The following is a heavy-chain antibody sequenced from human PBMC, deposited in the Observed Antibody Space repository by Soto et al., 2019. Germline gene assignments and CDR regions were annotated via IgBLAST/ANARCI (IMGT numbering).Heavy chain of an antibody. CDR2: ISGDASST. CDR3: TRGGTRTTYWGLFDS. CDR1: GFTFSDNW. D-gene: IGHD7-27*01. V-gene: IGHV3-74*01. Sequence: EVKVVESGGGLVQPGGSLRLSCAASGFTFSDNWMHWVRQPPGKGPVWVSRISGDASSTSYADSVKGRFTISRDSAKNTVYLQMDSLSVEHTAVYYCTRGGTRTTYWGLFDSWGQGPLVTVSS. J-gene: IGHJ4*02.